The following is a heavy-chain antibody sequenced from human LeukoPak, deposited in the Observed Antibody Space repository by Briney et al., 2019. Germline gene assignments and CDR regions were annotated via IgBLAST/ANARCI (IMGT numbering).Heavy chain of an antibody. V-gene: IGHV4-59*08. CDR3: ARQSRGYNYYGMDV. Sequence: SETLSLTCTVSGDSIRSSHWSWIRQPPGKGLERIGYIYYSESTNYNPSLKSRVTISGDTSKNQFSLKLSSVTAADTAVYYCARQSRGYNYYGMDVWGQGTTVTVSS. CDR1: GDSIRSSH. J-gene: IGHJ6*02. D-gene: IGHD5-12*01. CDR2: IYYSEST.